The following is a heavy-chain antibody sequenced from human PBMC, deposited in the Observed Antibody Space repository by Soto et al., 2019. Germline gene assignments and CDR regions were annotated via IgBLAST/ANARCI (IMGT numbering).Heavy chain of an antibody. Sequence: GGSLRLSCAASGFTFSSYAMSWVRQAPGKGLEWVSAISGSGGSTYYADSVKGRFTISRDNSKNTLYLQMNSLRAEDTAVYYCAKDPTPYYYDSSGYYYVGWFDPWGQGTLVTVSS. CDR1: GFTFSSYA. J-gene: IGHJ5*02. V-gene: IGHV3-23*01. CDR3: AKDPTPYYYDSSGYYYVGWFDP. CDR2: ISGSGGST. D-gene: IGHD3-22*01.